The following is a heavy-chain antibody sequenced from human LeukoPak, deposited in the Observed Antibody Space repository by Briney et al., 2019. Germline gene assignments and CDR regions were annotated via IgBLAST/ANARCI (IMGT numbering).Heavy chain of an antibody. J-gene: IGHJ3*02. V-gene: IGHV1-8*01. CDR2: MNPNSGNK. Sequence: ASVKVSCKASGYTFTCYDINWVGQATGQGLEWMGWMNPNSGNKGYAQKFQGRVTMTRNTSISTGYMELNSLTSEDAAVYYCASRGSFLPNGAFDIWGQGTMVTVSS. D-gene: IGHD3-10*01. CDR1: GYTFTCYD. CDR3: ASRGSFLPNGAFDI.